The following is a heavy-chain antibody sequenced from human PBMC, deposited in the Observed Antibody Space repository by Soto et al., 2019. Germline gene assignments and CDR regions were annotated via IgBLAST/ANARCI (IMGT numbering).Heavy chain of an antibody. CDR1: GYDFTTYG. Sequence: QVHLVQSGAEVKKPGASVKVSCKGSGYDFTTYGITWGRQAPGQGLEWMAWISAHNGNTDYAQKLQGRVTVTRDTSTSTAYMELRSLRSDDTAVYYCARGRYGDYWGQGALVTVSS. CDR2: ISAHNGNT. J-gene: IGHJ4*02. V-gene: IGHV1-18*01. D-gene: IGHD1-1*01. CDR3: ARGRYGDY.